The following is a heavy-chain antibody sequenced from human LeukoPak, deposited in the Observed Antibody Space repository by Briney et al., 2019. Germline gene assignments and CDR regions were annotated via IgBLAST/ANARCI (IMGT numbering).Heavy chain of an antibody. Sequence: PGGSLRLSCAASGFTFSSYAMSWVRQAPGKGLECVSAISGSGGSTYYADSVKGRFTIPRDNSKNTLYLQMNSLRAEDTAVYYCAKHLTYYYDSSGKREYFQHWGQGTLVTVSP. D-gene: IGHD3-22*01. CDR2: ISGSGGST. CDR3: AKHLTYYYDSSGKREYFQH. CDR1: GFTFSSYA. J-gene: IGHJ1*01. V-gene: IGHV3-23*01.